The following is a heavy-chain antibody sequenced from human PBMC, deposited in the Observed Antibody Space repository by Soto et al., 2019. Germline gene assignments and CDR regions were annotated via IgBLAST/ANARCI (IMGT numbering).Heavy chain of an antibody. V-gene: IGHV1-2*02. Sequence: ASVKVSCKTSGYTFINYYIHWVRQAPGQGLEWMGWVNPRSGDTNYAQKFQGRVTMTRDTSISTAYMELSSLRSDDTAVFYCARQLAYCGGDCFTEPIEHWGRG. CDR3: ARQLAYCGGDCFTEPIEH. D-gene: IGHD2-21*02. CDR2: VNPRSGDT. J-gene: IGHJ1*01. CDR1: GYTFINYY.